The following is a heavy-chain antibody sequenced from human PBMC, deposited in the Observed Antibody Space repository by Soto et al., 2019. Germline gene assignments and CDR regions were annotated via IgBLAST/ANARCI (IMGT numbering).Heavy chain of an antibody. CDR3: ARESGYDLGGYFDY. Sequence: ASVKVSCKASGYTFTGYYMHWVRQAPGQGLEWMGWINPNSGGTNYAQKFQGWVTMTRDTSISTAYMELSRLRSDDTAVYYCARESGYDLGGYFDYWGQGTLVTVSS. D-gene: IGHD5-12*01. J-gene: IGHJ4*02. CDR2: INPNSGGT. V-gene: IGHV1-2*04. CDR1: GYTFTGYY.